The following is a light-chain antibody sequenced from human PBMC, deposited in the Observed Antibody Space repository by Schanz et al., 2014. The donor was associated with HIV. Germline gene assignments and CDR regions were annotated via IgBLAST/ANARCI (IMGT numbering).Light chain of an antibody. CDR3: CSYTSSSTLV. J-gene: IGLJ1*01. Sequence: QSALTQPRSVSGSPGQSVSISCTGTSSNIGGYNYVSWYQQHPGKAPKLMIYEVSKRPFGVPDRFSGSKSGNTASLTISGLQTEDEADYYCCSYTSSSTLVFGTGTKLTVL. CDR1: SSNIGGYNY. CDR2: EVS. V-gene: IGLV2-11*01.